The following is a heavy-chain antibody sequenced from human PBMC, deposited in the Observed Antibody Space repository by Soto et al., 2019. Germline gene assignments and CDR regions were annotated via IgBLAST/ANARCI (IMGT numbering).Heavy chain of an antibody. D-gene: IGHD6-13*01. V-gene: IGHV4-61*08. J-gene: IGHJ4*02. CDR1: DDSFRGADYY. CDR2: TYYNGDT. Sequence: SETLSLTCTVSDDSFRGADYYWSWIRQPLGKGPEWIGYTYYNGDTKYNPALKSRVTISVDTSKNQFSLKLSSVTAADTAVYYCARAYSSSWYQNFLDCWGQGTLVTVSS. CDR3: ARAYSSSWYQNFLDC.